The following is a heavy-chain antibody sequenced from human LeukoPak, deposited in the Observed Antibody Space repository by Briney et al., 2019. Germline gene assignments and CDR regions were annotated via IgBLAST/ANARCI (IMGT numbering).Heavy chain of an antibody. J-gene: IGHJ4*02. V-gene: IGHV4-59*08. CDR2: VYYSGTA. D-gene: IGHD6-19*01. CDR3: ARTKSGWYYSDY. Sequence: KPSETLSLTFTVSGGSLRSYYWSWIRQPPGKGLELIGYVYYSGTANYNPSLESRVTILVDTSKNQFSLNLSSVTAADTAVYYCARTKSGWYYSDYWGQGTLVSVSS. CDR1: GGSLRSYY.